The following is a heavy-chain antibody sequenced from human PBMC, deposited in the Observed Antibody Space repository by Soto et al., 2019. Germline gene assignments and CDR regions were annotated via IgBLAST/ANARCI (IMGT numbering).Heavy chain of an antibody. CDR1: HGTMTSGGYY. J-gene: IGHJ4*02. D-gene: IGHD5-12*01. CDR3: ARARAKYGGPFDY. Sequence: QVQLQESSPGLVKPSQTLSLTSAVSHGTMTSGGYYWSWIRQFPGKGLEWIGQIFHTGNTYYNPSLKSRVSMSVDTSRTKFSVMLSSVTAADTAVYFCARARAKYGGPFDYWGQGILVTVSS. V-gene: IGHV4-31*11. CDR2: IFHTGNT.